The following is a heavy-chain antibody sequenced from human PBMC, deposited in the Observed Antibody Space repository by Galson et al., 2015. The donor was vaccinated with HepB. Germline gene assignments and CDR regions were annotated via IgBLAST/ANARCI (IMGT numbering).Heavy chain of an antibody. CDR2: IYSGGST. J-gene: IGHJ6*02. Sequence: SLRLSCAASGFTVSSNYMSWVRQAPGKGLEWVSVIYSGGSTYYADSVKGRFTISRDNSKNTLYLQMNSLRAEDTAVYYCARDRGGYSYGLLPWYYYYGMDVWGQGTTVTVSS. CDR1: GFTVSSNY. CDR3: ARDRGGYSYGLLPWYYYYGMDV. V-gene: IGHV3-53*01. D-gene: IGHD5-18*01.